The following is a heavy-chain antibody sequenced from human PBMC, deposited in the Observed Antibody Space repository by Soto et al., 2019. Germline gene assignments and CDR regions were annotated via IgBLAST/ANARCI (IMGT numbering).Heavy chain of an antibody. V-gene: IGHV1-2*02. D-gene: IGHD2-2*01. CDR2: INPNSGGT. CDR1: GYTFTGYY. Sequence: GASVKVSCKASGYTFTGYYIHWVRQAPGQGLEWMGWINPNSGGTTYAQKFQGRVTMTRDTSITTAYMELSRLRSDDTAVFYCARGGLKPAALGDSFEIWGQGTMVTVSS. J-gene: IGHJ3*02. CDR3: ARGGLKPAALGDSFEI.